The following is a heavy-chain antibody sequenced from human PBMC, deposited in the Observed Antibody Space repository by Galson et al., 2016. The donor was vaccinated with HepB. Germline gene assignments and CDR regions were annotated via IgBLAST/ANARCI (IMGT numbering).Heavy chain of an antibody. CDR3: VKPYHY. V-gene: IGHV3-64D*06. CDR1: GFSSSSYA. CDR2: VTSDGDST. Sequence: SLRLSCAASGFSSSSYAMHWVRQAPGKGLESVSAVTSDGDSTYYADTVKGRFFVSRDNSKNTLYLKMSSLRAEDTSVYYCVKPYHYWGQGTLSPSP. J-gene: IGHJ4*02.